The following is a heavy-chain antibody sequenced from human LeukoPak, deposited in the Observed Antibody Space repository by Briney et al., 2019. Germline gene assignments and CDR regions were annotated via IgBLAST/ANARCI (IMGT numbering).Heavy chain of an antibody. J-gene: IGHJ4*02. CDR1: GGSISSYY. CDR3: ARDRLGRDGYNYFDY. D-gene: IGHD5-24*01. Sequence: PSQTLSLTCTVSGGSISSYYWSWIRQPAGKGLEWIGRIYTSGSTNYNPSLKSRVTISVDTSKNQFSLKLSSVTAADTAVYYCARDRLGRDGYNYFDYWGQGTLVTVSS. CDR2: IYTSGST. V-gene: IGHV4-4*07.